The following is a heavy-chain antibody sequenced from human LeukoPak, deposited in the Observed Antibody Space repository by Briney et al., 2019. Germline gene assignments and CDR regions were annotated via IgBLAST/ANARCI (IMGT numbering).Heavy chain of an antibody. CDR1: GGSISSYY. J-gene: IGHJ6*02. CDR3: ARHYCSSTSCYYYYYYGMDV. Sequence: PSETLSLTCTVSGGSISSYYWSWIRQPPGKGLEWIGYIYYSGSTNYNPSLKSRVTISVDTSKNQFSLKLSSVTAADTAVYYCARHYCSSTSCYYYYYYGMDVWGQGTTVTVSS. V-gene: IGHV4-59*08. D-gene: IGHD2-2*01. CDR2: IYYSGST.